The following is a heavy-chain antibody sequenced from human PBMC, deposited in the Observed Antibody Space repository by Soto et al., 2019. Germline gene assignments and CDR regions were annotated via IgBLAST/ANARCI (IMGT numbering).Heavy chain of an antibody. CDR1: GFTFSTYA. Sequence: EVQLLESGGGLVQPGGALRLSCAASGFTFSTYAMSWVRQAPGKGLEWVSAISGSGGSTYYADSVKGLFTISRDNSKNTLYLQMDGLGAEDAAVYYCGKIPKPLGSGSYDYSDYWGQGTLVTVSS. J-gene: IGHJ4*02. D-gene: IGHD6-19*01. V-gene: IGHV3-23*01. CDR2: ISGSGGST. CDR3: GKIPKPLGSGSYDYSDY.